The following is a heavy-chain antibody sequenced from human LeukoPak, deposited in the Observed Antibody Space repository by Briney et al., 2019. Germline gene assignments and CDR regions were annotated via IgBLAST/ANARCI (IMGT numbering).Heavy chain of an antibody. Sequence: GASVKVSCKASGYTFTSYTISWVGQAPGQGLEWMGRVIPILGIANYAQKFQGRVTITADKSTSTAYMELSSLISEDTAVYYCASHLGYCSSTSCYRYYYYYYMDVWGKGTTVTVSS. D-gene: IGHD2-2*02. CDR1: GYTFTSYT. CDR2: VIPILGIA. CDR3: ASHLGYCSSTSCYRYYYYYYMDV. J-gene: IGHJ6*03. V-gene: IGHV1-69*02.